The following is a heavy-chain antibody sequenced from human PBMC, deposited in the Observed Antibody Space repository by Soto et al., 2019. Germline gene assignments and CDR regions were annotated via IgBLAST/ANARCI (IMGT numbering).Heavy chain of an antibody. CDR1: GFTFNNAW. Sequence: PGGSLRLSCAASGFTFNNAWMSWVRQAPGKGLEWVGRIKSKTDGGTTDYAAPVKGRFTISRDDSKNTLYLQMNSLNTEDTAVYYSNNYDSSGYYLDYWGQGTLVTVSS. CDR2: IKSKTDGGTT. CDR3: NNYDSSGYYLDY. V-gene: IGHV3-15*01. D-gene: IGHD3-22*01. J-gene: IGHJ4*02.